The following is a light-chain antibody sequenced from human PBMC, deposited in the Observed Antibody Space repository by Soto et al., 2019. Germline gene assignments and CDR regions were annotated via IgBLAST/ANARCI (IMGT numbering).Light chain of an antibody. V-gene: IGKV3-15*01. CDR1: QTVSSK. CDR3: QQYNNWPPA. CDR2: GAS. Sequence: EIVMTQSPATLSVSPGERATLSCRASQTVSSKLAWYQLKPGQAPRLLIYGASTRATDIPARFSGSGSGIDFALTIGSLQSEDFAVYYCQQYNNWPPAFGQGTTVE. J-gene: IGKJ1*01.